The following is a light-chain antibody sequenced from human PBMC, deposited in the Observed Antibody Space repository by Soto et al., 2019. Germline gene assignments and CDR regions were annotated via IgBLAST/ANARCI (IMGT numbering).Light chain of an antibody. Sequence: SYELTQPPSVSVAPGQTARITWGGHNIRSKSVHWYQQKPGQAPVLVVYDDRDRPPGIPERFSGSNSGNTATLTISRVEAGDEAEYYCQVWDSSSDHFVFGNGTEVNV. CDR3: QVWDSSSDHFV. CDR1: NIRSKS. J-gene: IGLJ1*01. CDR2: DDR. V-gene: IGLV3-21*02.